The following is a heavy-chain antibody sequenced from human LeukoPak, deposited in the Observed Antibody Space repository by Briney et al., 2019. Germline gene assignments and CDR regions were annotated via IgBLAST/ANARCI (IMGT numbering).Heavy chain of an antibody. V-gene: IGHV1-3*01. CDR3: ARGDPILRFLEWLFNFDY. J-gene: IGHJ4*02. D-gene: IGHD3-3*01. CDR1: GYTFTSYA. Sequence: ASVKVSCKASGYTFTSYAMHWVRQAPGQRLEWMGWINAGNGNTKYSQKFQGRVTITRDTSASTAYMELSSLRSEDTAVYYCARGDPILRFLEWLFNFDYWGQGTLVTVSS. CDR2: INAGNGNT.